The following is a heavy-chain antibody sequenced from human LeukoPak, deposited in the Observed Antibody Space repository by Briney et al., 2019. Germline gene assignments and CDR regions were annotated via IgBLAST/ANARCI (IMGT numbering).Heavy chain of an antibody. CDR2: ISGSGGST. Sequence: PGGSLRLSCAASGFTFSSYAMSWVRQAPGKGLEWVSAISGSGGSTYYADSVKGRFTISRDNSKNTLYLQMNSLRAEDTAVYYCAKDPPAYCGGDCYNFDYWGQGTLVTVSS. V-gene: IGHV3-23*01. J-gene: IGHJ4*02. D-gene: IGHD2-21*01. CDR1: GFTFSSYA. CDR3: AKDPPAYCGGDCYNFDY.